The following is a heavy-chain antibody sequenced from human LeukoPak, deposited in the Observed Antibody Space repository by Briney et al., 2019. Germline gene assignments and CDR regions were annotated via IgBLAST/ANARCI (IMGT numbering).Heavy chain of an antibody. D-gene: IGHD3-10*01. J-gene: IGHJ5*02. V-gene: IGHV1-69*02. Sequence: GASVKVSCKASGDSFSSYSVNWVRQAPGQGLEWMGMIIPFLGITHYAQRFQGRVTIRADKSTSTAYMELSSLRSEDTAVYYCARARRVRGVSPDYSWLDPWGQGTLVTVSS. CDR3: ARARRVRGVSPDYSWLDP. CDR2: IIPFLGIT. CDR1: GDSFSSYS.